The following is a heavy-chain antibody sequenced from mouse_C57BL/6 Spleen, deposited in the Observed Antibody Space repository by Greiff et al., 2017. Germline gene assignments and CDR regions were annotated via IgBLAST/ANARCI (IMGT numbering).Heavy chain of an antibody. V-gene: IGHV5-4*01. CDR1: GFTFSSYA. D-gene: IGHD2-4*01. Sequence: EVQLMESGGGLVKPGGSLKLSCAASGFTFSSYAMSWVRQTPEKRLEWVATISDGGSYTYYPDNVKGRFTISRDNAKNNLYLQMSHLKSEDTAMYYCARDKDDYEGWDPYYFDYWGQGTTLTVSS. CDR3: ARDKDDYEGWDPYYFDY. J-gene: IGHJ2*01. CDR2: ISDGGSYT.